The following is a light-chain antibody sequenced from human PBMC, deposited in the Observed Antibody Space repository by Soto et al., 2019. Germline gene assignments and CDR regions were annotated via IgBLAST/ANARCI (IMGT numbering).Light chain of an antibody. CDR3: QHVYDYPLT. CDR2: TAS. Sequence: DIQLTQSPSFLSASVGDRITITCRASQGINSYVAWHQQNPGKAPKLLIYTASTLQSGVPSRFSGSGSGTEFTLTISSLQPEDFATYYCQHVYDYPLTFGGGTKVEI. V-gene: IGKV1-9*01. CDR1: QGINSY. J-gene: IGKJ4*01.